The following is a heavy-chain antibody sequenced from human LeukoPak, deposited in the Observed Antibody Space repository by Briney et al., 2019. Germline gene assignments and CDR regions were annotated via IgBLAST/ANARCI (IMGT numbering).Heavy chain of an antibody. J-gene: IGHJ5*02. CDR3: ARDKWFDL. Sequence: PRGSLRLSCAASGFTFSSYWMSWVRQAPGKGLEWVAHIKQDGNEKYYVDSVKGRFTIYRDNAKNSLYVQMNSLRAEDTAVYYCARDKWFDLWGQGTLVTVSS. CDR1: GFTFSSYW. V-gene: IGHV3-7*01. CDR2: IKQDGNEK.